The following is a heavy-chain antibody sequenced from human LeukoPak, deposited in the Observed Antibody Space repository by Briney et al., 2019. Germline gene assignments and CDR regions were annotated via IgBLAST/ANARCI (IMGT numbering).Heavy chain of an antibody. J-gene: IGHJ4*02. CDR3: ATEGYYDSSGYYNDY. Sequence: SETLSLTCTVSGGSISSSSYYWGWIRQPPGKGLEWIGNIYYSGSTYYNPSLKSRVTISVDTSKNQFSLKLSSVTAADTAVYYCATEGYYDSSGYYNDYWGQGTLVTVSS. CDR2: IYYSGST. D-gene: IGHD3-22*01. CDR1: GGSISSSSYY. V-gene: IGHV4-39*07.